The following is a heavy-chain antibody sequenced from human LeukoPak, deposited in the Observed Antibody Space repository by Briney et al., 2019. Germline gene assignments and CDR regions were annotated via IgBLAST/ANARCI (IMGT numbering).Heavy chain of an antibody. CDR3: AREGIVRTYDQ. D-gene: IGHD2/OR15-2a*01. Sequence: SETLSLTCAVYGGSFSDYYWSWIRQSPGKGLEWIGEIHHSGNTNYKPSLKSRVTISVDTSKNQFSLKLTSVTAADTAVYYCAREGIVRTYDQWGQGTLVTVSS. CDR1: GGSFSDYY. V-gene: IGHV4-34*01. CDR2: IHHSGNT. J-gene: IGHJ4*02.